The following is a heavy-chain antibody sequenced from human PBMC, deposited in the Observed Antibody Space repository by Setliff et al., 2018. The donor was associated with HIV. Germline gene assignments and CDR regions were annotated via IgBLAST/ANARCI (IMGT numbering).Heavy chain of an antibody. CDR1: GDSISRSNW. D-gene: IGHD5-12*01. V-gene: IGHV4-4*02. J-gene: IGHJ4*02. CDR2: MSHSGSA. CDR3: ARRRDGYNLIDY. Sequence: SETLSLTCAVSGDSISRSNWWSWVRQPPGKGLEWIGEMSHSGSAAYNPSLRSRVTMSLDKPNNQFSLKLNSVTAADTAIYYCARRRDGYNLIDYWGQGTLVTVSS.